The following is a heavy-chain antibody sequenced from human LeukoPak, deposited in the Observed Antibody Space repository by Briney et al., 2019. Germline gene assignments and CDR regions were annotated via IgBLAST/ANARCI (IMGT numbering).Heavy chain of an antibody. Sequence: GASVNVSCKSSGYIFTDHFIHWVRQAPGQGLEWMGWINPNTGGTNYAQKLQGRVTMTRDTSITTAYMKLSRLTSDDTAVYYCASLGDFFDSGSYAPFDYWGQGSLVTVSS. V-gene: IGHV1-2*02. CDR1: GYIFTDHF. J-gene: IGHJ4*02. CDR2: INPNTGGT. D-gene: IGHD3-10*01. CDR3: ASLGDFFDSGSYAPFDY.